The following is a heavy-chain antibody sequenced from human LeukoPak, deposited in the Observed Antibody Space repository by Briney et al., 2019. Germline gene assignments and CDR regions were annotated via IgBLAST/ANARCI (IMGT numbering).Heavy chain of an antibody. CDR1: GGSISSYY. V-gene: IGHV4-59*01. Sequence: SETLSLTCTVSGGSISSYYWSWIRQPPGKGLEWIGYIYYSGSTNHNPSLKSRVTISVDTSKNQFSLKLSSVTAADTAVYYCARATGYYGSGSYYQGGPFDYWGQGTLVTVSS. J-gene: IGHJ4*02. CDR3: ARATGYYGSGSYYQGGPFDY. D-gene: IGHD3-10*01. CDR2: IYYSGST.